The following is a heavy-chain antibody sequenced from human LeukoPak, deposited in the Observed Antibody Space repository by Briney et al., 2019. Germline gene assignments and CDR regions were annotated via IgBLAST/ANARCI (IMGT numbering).Heavy chain of an antibody. D-gene: IGHD6-13*01. Sequence: PSETLSLTCTVSGYSISSGYYWGWIRQPPGKGLEWIGSISYSGSTYYNPSLKSRVTILLDTSKDQFSLKLNSVTAADTAVYSCARVRYSSSWYVGHYFDYWGQGTLVTVSS. CDR3: ARVRYSSSWYVGHYFDY. CDR2: ISYSGST. CDR1: GYSISSGYY. V-gene: IGHV4-38-2*02. J-gene: IGHJ4*02.